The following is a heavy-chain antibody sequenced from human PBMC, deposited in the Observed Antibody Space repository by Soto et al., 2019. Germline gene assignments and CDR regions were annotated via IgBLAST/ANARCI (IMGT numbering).Heavy chain of an antibody. Sequence: QVQLEESGGGVVQPGWSLTLSCAASGFTFRSYAMHWVRQAPGKGLEWVTVISYDGSNKQYADSVKGRFTISRDNSKNTLYLQMNSRRAEDTAVYYCSRNEGSSWYLDYWCQGTLVTVSS. CDR1: GFTFRSYA. V-gene: IGHV3-30-3*01. CDR2: ISYDGSNK. D-gene: IGHD6-13*01. J-gene: IGHJ4*02. CDR3: SRNEGSSWYLDY.